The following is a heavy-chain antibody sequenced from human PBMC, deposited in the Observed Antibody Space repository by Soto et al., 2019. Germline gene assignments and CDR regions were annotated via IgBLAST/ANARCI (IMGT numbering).Heavy chain of an antibody. Sequence: PGGSLRLSCAASGFTFSSYSMNWVRQAPGKGLEWVSSISSSSSYIYYADSVKGRFTISRDNAKNSLYLQMNSLRAEDTAVYYCASITMVRGVISRYYWGQGTLVTVSS. D-gene: IGHD3-10*01. CDR1: GFTFSSYS. J-gene: IGHJ4*02. CDR2: ISSSSSYI. CDR3: ASITMVRGVISRYY. V-gene: IGHV3-21*01.